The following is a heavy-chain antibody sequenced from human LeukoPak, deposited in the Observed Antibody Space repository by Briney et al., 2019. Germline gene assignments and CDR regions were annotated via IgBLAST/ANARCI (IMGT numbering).Heavy chain of an antibody. CDR3: ARRGDLRYFDWLSHIHYYYYYMDV. V-gene: IGHV3-7*01. D-gene: IGHD3-9*01. Sequence: PGGSLRLSWAASGFNFSSYWMSWVRQAPGKGLEWVANIKQDGSEKYYVDSVKGRFTISRDNAKDSLYLQMNSLRAEDTAVYDCARRGDLRYFDWLSHIHYYYYYMDVWGKGTTVTVSS. CDR2: IKQDGSEK. J-gene: IGHJ6*03. CDR1: GFNFSSYW.